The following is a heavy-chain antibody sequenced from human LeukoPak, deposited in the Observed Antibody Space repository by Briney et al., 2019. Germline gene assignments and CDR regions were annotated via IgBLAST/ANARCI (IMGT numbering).Heavy chain of an antibody. Sequence: AVKVSCKASGGTFSSYAISWVRQAPGQGLEWMGRIITILGIANYAQKFQGRVTITADKSTSTAYMELSSLRSEDTAVYYCARDHVGYYGSGSYYAVDYWGQGTLVTVSS. CDR2: IITILGIA. J-gene: IGHJ4*02. V-gene: IGHV1-69*04. D-gene: IGHD3-10*01. CDR3: ARDHVGYYGSGSYYAVDY. CDR1: GGTFSSYA.